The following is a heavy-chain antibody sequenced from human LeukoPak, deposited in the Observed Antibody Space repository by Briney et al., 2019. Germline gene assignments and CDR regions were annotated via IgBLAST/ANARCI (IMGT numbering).Heavy chain of an antibody. D-gene: IGHD3-22*01. Sequence: GGSLRLSCAASGFSFSSYGMSWVRQGPGKGLEWVSTITGSGGNTDYADSVKGRFTISRDNSKNTLYLQMHSLRAEDAAVYYCAVDWYDSSGYGTFDYWGQGTLVTVSS. CDR3: AVDWYDSSGYGTFDY. CDR2: ITGSGGNT. J-gene: IGHJ4*02. V-gene: IGHV3-23*01. CDR1: GFSFSSYG.